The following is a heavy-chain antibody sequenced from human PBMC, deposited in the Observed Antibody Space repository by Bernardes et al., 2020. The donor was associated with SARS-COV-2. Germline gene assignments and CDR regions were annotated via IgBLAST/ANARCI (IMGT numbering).Heavy chain of an antibody. CDR1: GFTFSSYA. J-gene: IGHJ4*02. Sequence: GGSLRLSCAASGFTFSSYAMSWVRQAPGKGLEWVSAISGSGGSTYYADSVKGRFTISRDNSKNTLYLQMNSLRAEDTAVYYCAKVGTLLLWFGEIYDHFDYWGQGTLVTVSS. D-gene: IGHD3-10*01. V-gene: IGHV3-23*01. CDR2: ISGSGGST. CDR3: AKVGTLLLWFGEIYDHFDY.